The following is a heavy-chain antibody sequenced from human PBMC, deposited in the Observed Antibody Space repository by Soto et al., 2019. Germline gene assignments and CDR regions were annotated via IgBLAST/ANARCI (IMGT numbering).Heavy chain of an antibody. CDR1: GGSISSGGYY. CDR2: IYYRGST. V-gene: IGHV4-31*03. Sequence: QVQLQESGPGLVKPSQTLSLTCTVSGGSISSGGYYWSWIRQHPGKGLEWIGYIYYRGSTYYNPSLNSRATISVDTSKNQFSLKLSSVTAADTAVYYCARDIPLCGGDCGNAFDIWGQGTMVTVSS. J-gene: IGHJ3*02. D-gene: IGHD2-21*02. CDR3: ARDIPLCGGDCGNAFDI.